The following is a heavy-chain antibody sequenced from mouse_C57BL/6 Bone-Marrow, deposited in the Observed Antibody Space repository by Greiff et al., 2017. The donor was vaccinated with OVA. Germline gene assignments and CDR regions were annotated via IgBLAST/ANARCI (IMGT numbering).Heavy chain of an antibody. Sequence: VQLQQSGAELVRPGASVKLSCKASGYTFTSYGISWVKQRTGQGLEWIGEIYPRSGNTYYNEKFKGKATLTADKSSSTAYMELRSLTSEDSAVYFCARRGYDYWYFDVWGTGTTVTVSS. J-gene: IGHJ1*03. CDR3: ARRGYDYWYFDV. CDR1: GYTFTSYG. CDR2: IYPRSGNT. D-gene: IGHD2-2*01. V-gene: IGHV1-81*01.